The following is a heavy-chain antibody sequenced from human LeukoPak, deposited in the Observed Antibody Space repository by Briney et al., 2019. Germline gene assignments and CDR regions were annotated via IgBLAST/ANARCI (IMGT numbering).Heavy chain of an antibody. Sequence: GGSLRLSCAASGFPFSAYSMNWVRQAPGKGLEWVSSISGSSSYMFYADSVKGRFTISRDNAKNSLYLQMNSLRAEDTAVYYCAKAYYDSSGYSYYSDYWGQGTLVTVSS. CDR2: ISGSSSYM. V-gene: IGHV3-21*01. J-gene: IGHJ4*02. D-gene: IGHD3-22*01. CDR1: GFPFSAYS. CDR3: AKAYYDSSGYSYYSDY.